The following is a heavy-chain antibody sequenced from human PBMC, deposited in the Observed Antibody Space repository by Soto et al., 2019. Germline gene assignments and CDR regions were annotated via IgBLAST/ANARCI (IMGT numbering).Heavy chain of an antibody. J-gene: IGHJ5*02. CDR1: GGSISTYY. CDR3: ARDVGWFAP. V-gene: IGHV4-59*01. CDR2: IYYTGST. Sequence: SETLSLTCTVSGGSISTYYWSWIRQPPGRGLEWIGYIYYTGSTNYNPSLRRRVTISVDTSKNQFSLKLSSVTAADTAVYYCARDVGWFAPWGQGPLVTVPS.